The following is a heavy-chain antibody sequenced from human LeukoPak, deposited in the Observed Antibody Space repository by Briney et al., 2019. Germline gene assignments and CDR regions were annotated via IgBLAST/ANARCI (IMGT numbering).Heavy chain of an antibody. CDR1: GFNFSSYG. CDR2: ISYDVSNK. V-gene: IGHV3-30*18. D-gene: IGHD6-13*01. Sequence: QPGGSLRLSCAASGFNFSSYGMHWVRQAAGKGLEWVAVISYDVSNKYYADSVKGRFTISRDNSKNTLYLQMNSLRAEDTAVYYCAKDLGAAGTDYYYYYGMDVWGQGTTVTVSS. CDR3: AKDLGAAGTDYYYYYGMDV. J-gene: IGHJ6*02.